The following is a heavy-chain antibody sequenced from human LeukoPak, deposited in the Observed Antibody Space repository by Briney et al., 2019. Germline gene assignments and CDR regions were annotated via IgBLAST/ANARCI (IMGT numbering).Heavy chain of an antibody. CDR2: ISSSSSYI. CDR3: ARAPYYDFWSGSAVAFDI. D-gene: IGHD3-3*01. Sequence: GGSLRLSCAASGFTFSSYSMNWVRQAPGKGLEWVSSISSSSSYIYYADSVKGRFTISRDNAKNSLYLQMNSLRAEDTAVYYCARAPYYDFWSGSAVAFDIWGQGTMVTVSS. J-gene: IGHJ3*02. V-gene: IGHV3-21*01. CDR1: GFTFSSYS.